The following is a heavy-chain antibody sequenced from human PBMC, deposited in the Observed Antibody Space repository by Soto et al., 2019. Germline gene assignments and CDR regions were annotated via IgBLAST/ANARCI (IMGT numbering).Heavy chain of an antibody. V-gene: IGHV3-23*01. D-gene: IGHD3-22*01. J-gene: IGHJ4*02. CDR2: ISGSGGST. CDR1: GFTFSSYA. CDR3: AKSSYSSGTNY. Sequence: HPGGSLRLSCTASGFTFSSYAMSWVRQAPGKGLEWVSAISGSGGSTYYADSVKGRFTISRDNSKNTLYLQMNSLRAEDTAVYYCAKSSYSSGTNYWGQGALVTVSS.